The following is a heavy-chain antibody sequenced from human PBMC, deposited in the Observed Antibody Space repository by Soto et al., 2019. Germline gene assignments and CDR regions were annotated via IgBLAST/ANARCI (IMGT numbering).Heavy chain of an antibody. D-gene: IGHD2-2*02. CDR1: GYTFTSYA. V-gene: IGHV1-3*01. Sequence: ASVKVSCKASGYTFTSYAMHWVRQAPGQRLEWMGWINAGNGNTKYSQKFRGRVTITRDTSAGTAYMELSSLRSEDTAVYYCAVVVVPAAIPYFDYWGQGTLVTVSS. CDR3: AVVVVPAAIPYFDY. J-gene: IGHJ4*02. CDR2: INAGNGNT.